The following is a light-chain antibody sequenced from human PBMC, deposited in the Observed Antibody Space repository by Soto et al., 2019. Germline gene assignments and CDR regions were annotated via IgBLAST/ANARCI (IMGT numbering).Light chain of an antibody. J-gene: IGKJ1*01. V-gene: IGKV2-28*01. CDR1: QSLLHSNGYNY. CDR2: LGS. Sequence: DIVMTQSPLSLPVTPGEPASISCRSSQSLLHSNGYNYLDWYLQKPGQSPQLLIYLGSNRASGVSDRLSGSGSGTDFTLKISRVEAEDVGVYYCMQALQTPKTFGQATMVEIK. CDR3: MQALQTPKT.